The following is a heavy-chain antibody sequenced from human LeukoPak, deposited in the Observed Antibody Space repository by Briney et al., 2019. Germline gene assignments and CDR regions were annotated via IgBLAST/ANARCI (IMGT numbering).Heavy chain of an antibody. CDR1: GGSISSSSYY. J-gene: IGHJ5*02. CDR3: ARWGRGSGSFNWFDP. CDR2: IYYSGST. D-gene: IGHD3-10*01. V-gene: IGHV4-39*07. Sequence: PSETLSLTCTVSGGSISSSSYYWGWIRQPPGKGLEWIGSIYYSGSTYYNPSLKSRVTISVDTSKNQFSLKLSSVTAADTAIYYCARWGRGSGSFNWFDPWGQGTLVTVSS.